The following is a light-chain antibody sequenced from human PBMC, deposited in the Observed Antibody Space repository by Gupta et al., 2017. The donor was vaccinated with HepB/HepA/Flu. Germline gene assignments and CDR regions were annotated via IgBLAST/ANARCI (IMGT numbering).Light chain of an antibody. V-gene: IGLV2-14*01. CDR3: SSYTNSSTVV. CDR2: DGS. CDR1: SRDVGGYNY. Sequence: QSALPQPASVSGSPGQSITIPCTGTSRDVGGYNYVAWYQQHPGKAPKRMIYDGSNRPSGVSTRFSASKSGNTASLTISGLQAEDDADDYCSSYTNSSTVVFGGGTKLTVL. J-gene: IGLJ2*01.